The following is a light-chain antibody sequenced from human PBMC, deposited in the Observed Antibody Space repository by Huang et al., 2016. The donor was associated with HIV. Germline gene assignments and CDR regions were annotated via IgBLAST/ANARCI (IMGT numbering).Light chain of an antibody. J-gene: IGKJ5*01. CDR2: LSY. V-gene: IGKV2-28*01. Sequence: DLVMTQSPLSLPVTPGEPASITCRSSQSLLHSNGYNYLDWYLQKPGQSPQLLMYLSYNRASGVPDRFSGSGSVVDFTLKISRVEAEDAGVYYCMQSLQTPRTFGQGTRLEIK. CDR3: MQSLQTPRT. CDR1: QSLLHSNGYNY.